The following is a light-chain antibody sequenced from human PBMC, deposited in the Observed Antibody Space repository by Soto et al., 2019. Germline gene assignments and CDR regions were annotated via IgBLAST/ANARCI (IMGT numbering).Light chain of an antibody. J-gene: IGLJ1*01. Sequence: QSALTQPASVSGSPGQSITISCTGTSSDVGGYNDVSWFQQHPGKAPKLMIYDVSNRPSGVSNRFSGSKSGNTASLTISGLQAEDEADYYCSSYTSSITRVFGTGTQLTVL. CDR1: SSDVGGYND. CDR3: SSYTSSITRV. CDR2: DVS. V-gene: IGLV2-14*01.